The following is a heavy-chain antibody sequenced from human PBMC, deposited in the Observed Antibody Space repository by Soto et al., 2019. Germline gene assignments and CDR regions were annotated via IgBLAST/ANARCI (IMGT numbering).Heavy chain of an antibody. D-gene: IGHD3-22*01. CDR3: ARGRSGYYYDGSGYLSP. Sequence: QVQLVQSGAEVKKPGASVKVSCKASGYTFTSYDINWVQQATGQGLEWMGWMNPNSGNTGYAQKFQGSVTRSSXXSXSXXYGGVCSLRSEHTTGYYWARGRSGYYYDGSGYLSPWGQGTLVTVSS. J-gene: IGHJ5*02. CDR1: GYTFTSYD. V-gene: IGHV1-8*01. CDR2: MNPNSGNT.